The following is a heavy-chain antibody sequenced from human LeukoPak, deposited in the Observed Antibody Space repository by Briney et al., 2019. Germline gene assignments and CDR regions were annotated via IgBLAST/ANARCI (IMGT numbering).Heavy chain of an antibody. D-gene: IGHD6-6*01. J-gene: IGHJ4*02. V-gene: IGHV3-33*01. CDR2: IWLDGCNK. CDR1: GFSFSNYV. CDR3: ARDQGITARLFDY. Sequence: GGSLRLFCSASGFSFSNYVMLWVGQAPGKGVEGVAVIWLDGCNKHYADSVNGRFTISRDTSKNTLYLQMNSLRAEDTAVYYCARDQGITARLFDYWGQGALVTVSS.